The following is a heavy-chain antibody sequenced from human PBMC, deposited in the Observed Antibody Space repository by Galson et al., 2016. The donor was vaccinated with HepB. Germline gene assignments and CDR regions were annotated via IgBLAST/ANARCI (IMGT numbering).Heavy chain of an antibody. J-gene: IGHJ3*02. CDR3: ARDLTPSFDSGTYYDAFDI. CDR2: IRRDATQK. CDR1: GFTFSSYW. D-gene: IGHD5-12*01. Sequence: SLRLSCAASGFTFSSYWMTWVRQTPGQGLEWVANIRRDATQKNYVDSVKGRFTISRDNAKNSLFLQMNSLRVEDTAVYYCARDLTPSFDSGTYYDAFDIWCQGTMVTVSS. V-gene: IGHV3-7*01.